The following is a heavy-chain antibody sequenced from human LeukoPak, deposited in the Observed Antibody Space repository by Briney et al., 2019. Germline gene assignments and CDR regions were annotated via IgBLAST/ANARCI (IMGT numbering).Heavy chain of an antibody. Sequence: GGSLRLSCAASGFTFSSYAMSWVRQAPGKGLVWVSRINSDGSSTSYADSVKGRFTISRDNAKNTLYLQMNSLRAEDTAVYYCARDRGGSSWNNWFDPWGQGTLVTVSS. CDR2: INSDGSST. J-gene: IGHJ5*02. CDR1: GFTFSSYA. V-gene: IGHV3-74*01. CDR3: ARDRGGSSWNNWFDP. D-gene: IGHD6-13*01.